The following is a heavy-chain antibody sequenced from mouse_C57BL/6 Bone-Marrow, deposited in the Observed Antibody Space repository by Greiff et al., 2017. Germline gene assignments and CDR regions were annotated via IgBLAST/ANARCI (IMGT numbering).Heavy chain of an antibody. CDR2: ISSGSSTI. Sequence: EVKVVESGGGLVKPGGSLKLSCAASGFTFSDYGMHWVRQAPEQGLEWVAYISSGSSTIYYADTLKGRFTISRDTAKNTLFLQMTSLRSEDTAMYYCARPIYYHGSSPFDYWGQGTTLTVSS. D-gene: IGHD1-1*01. J-gene: IGHJ2*01. V-gene: IGHV5-17*01. CDR1: GFTFSDYG. CDR3: ARPIYYHGSSPFDY.